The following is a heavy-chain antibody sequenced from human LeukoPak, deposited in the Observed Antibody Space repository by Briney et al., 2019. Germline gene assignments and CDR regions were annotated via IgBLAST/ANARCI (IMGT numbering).Heavy chain of an antibody. J-gene: IGHJ3*02. D-gene: IGHD1-26*01. Sequence: ASVKVSCKASGYTLTGYAFRWVRQAPGQGLEWMGWINPNSGGTNYAHKFQGRVTMTRDTSSSASYMELSRLRSDDTAIYYCANRYSGIDFQSNVFDIWSQGTMLTVSS. CDR2: INPNSGGT. V-gene: IGHV1-2*02. CDR3: ANRYSGIDFQSNVFDI. CDR1: GYTLTGYA.